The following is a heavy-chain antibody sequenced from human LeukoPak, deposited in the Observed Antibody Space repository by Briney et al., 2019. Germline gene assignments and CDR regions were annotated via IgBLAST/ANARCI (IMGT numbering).Heavy chain of an antibody. Sequence: GGTLRLSCAASGFILSTYGMSWVRQAPGKGLEWVSAISASGGVTYYADSVKGRFTISRDNSKNILYLQVNSLRAEDTAVYYCARGSRPVYNLLTGKRYFDYWGQGTLLTVSS. CDR2: ISASGGVT. J-gene: IGHJ4*02. D-gene: IGHD3-9*01. CDR3: ARGSRPVYNLLTGKRYFDY. V-gene: IGHV3-23*01. CDR1: GFILSTYG.